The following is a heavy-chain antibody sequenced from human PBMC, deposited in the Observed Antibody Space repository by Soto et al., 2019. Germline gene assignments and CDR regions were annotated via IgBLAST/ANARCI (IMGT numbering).Heavy chain of an antibody. CDR1: GGSMSGYY. V-gene: IGHV4-59*13. CDR2: IYHSAST. Sequence: SETLSLTCIVSGGSMSGYYWSWIRQPPGKGLEWIGYIYHSASTNYNPSLKSRVTISVDTSRNQFSLRLTSVTAADTAVYYCARGDATMVYYFDYWGQGTLVTVSS. J-gene: IGHJ4*02. D-gene: IGHD5-18*01. CDR3: ARGDATMVYYFDY.